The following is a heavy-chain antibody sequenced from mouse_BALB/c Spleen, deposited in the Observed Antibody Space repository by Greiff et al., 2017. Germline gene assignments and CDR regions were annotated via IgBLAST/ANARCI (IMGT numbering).Heavy chain of an antibody. CDR2: ISSGSSTI. D-gene: IGHD2-10*02. CDR1: GFTFSSFG. J-gene: IGHJ4*01. Sequence: EVQLVESGGGLVQPGGSRKLSCAASGFTFSSFGMHWVRQAPEKGLEWVAYISSGSSTIYYADTVKGRFTISRDNPKNTLFLQMTSLRSEDTAMYYCARRGLVSYYYAMDYWGQGTSVTVSS. V-gene: IGHV5-17*02. CDR3: ARRGLVSYYYAMDY.